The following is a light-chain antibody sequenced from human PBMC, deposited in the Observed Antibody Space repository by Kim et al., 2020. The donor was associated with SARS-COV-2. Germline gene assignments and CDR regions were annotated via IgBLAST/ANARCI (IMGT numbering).Light chain of an antibody. CDR3: SSYTSSSTYV. J-gene: IGLJ1*01. Sequence: GQSITISCAGTNSDVVGYNFVSWYHQHPGKAPKLVIYDVTYRPSGVSNRFSGSKSGNTASLTIFGLQAEDEADYYCSSYTSSSTYVFGTGTKVTVL. V-gene: IGLV2-14*03. CDR1: NSDVVGYNF. CDR2: DVT.